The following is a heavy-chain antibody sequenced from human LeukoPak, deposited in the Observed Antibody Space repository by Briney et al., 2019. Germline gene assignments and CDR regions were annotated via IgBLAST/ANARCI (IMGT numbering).Heavy chain of an antibody. J-gene: IGHJ4*02. CDR2: IYYSGSS. D-gene: IGHD3-10*01. CDR1: GASISNNSYY. V-gene: IGHV4-39*07. CDR3: ARVGTYGSGSYLSWLDY. Sequence: PSETLSLACTVSGASISNNSYYWGWIRQPPGKGLEWIASIYYSGSSYYNPSLKSRVTISVDTSKNQFSLKLSSVTAADTAVYYCARVGTYGSGSYLSWLDYWGQGTLVTVSS.